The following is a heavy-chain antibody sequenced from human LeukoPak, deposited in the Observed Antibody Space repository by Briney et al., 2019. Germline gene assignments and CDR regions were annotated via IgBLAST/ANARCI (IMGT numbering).Heavy chain of an antibody. Sequence: ASVRVSCKTSGYVFNSFGITWLRQAPGQGLEWMGWVSAYKGYTSHAQKFQDRVIMTTDTSTTTAYMELRNLKSDDTAVYYCAREAVSFVAVANDGYFDFWGQGSLVIVSS. CDR1: GYVFNSFG. CDR3: AREAVSFVAVANDGYFDF. D-gene: IGHD6-19*01. CDR2: VSAYKGYT. J-gene: IGHJ4*02. V-gene: IGHV1-18*01.